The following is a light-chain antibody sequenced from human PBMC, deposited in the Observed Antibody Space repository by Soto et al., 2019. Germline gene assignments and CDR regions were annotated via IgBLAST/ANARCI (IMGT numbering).Light chain of an antibody. V-gene: IGKV3-15*01. CDR1: QSISTE. CDR3: QQGYNSPLT. J-gene: IGKJ2*01. Sequence: EIGMTQSPATLSVSPGERATLSCRASQSISTELYWYQQKPGQPPRLLIYSASTMATGVPARFTGSGSGSEFTLTISGLQSEDFAVYYCQQGYNSPLTFGQGTRLEI. CDR2: SAS.